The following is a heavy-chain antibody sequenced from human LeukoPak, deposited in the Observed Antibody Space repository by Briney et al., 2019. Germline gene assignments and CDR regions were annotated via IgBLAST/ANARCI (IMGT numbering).Heavy chain of an antibody. V-gene: IGHV7-4-1*02. D-gene: IGHD6-13*01. CDR2: INTNTGNP. J-gene: IGHJ3*02. CDR3: AKSIAAAGTVGDAFDI. CDR1: GYTFTGYY. Sequence: ASVTVSCKASGYTFTGYYMHWVRQAPGQGLEWMGWINTNTGNPTYAQGFTGRFVFSLDTSVSTAYLQISSLKAEDTAVYYCAKSIAAAGTVGDAFDIWGQGTMVTVSS.